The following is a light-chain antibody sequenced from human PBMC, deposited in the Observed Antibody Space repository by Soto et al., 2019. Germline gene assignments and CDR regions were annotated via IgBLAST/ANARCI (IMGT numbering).Light chain of an antibody. V-gene: IGKV3D-15*01. CDR1: QSFRGL. CDR2: GAS. Sequence: EVVLTQSPVTLSLSPGERATLSCRASQSFRGLLAWYQQKPGQAPRLLIYGASTRATGVPARFSGSGSGTEFTLTITSLQSEDFAVYCCQQYNNWPQITFGQGTRLEI. CDR3: QQYNNWPQIT. J-gene: IGKJ5*01.